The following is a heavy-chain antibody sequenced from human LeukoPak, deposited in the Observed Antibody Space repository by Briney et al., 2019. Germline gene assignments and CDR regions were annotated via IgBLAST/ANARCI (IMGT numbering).Heavy chain of an antibody. CDR1: GYTFTGYY. CDR2: INPNSGGT. CDR3: AILVVPAAKLNYYYGMDV. Sequence: ASVKVSCKASGYTFTGYYMHWVRQAPGQGLEWMGWINPNSGGTNYAQKFQGRVTMTRDTSISTAYMELSRLRSDDTAVYYCAILVVPAAKLNYYYGMDVWGQGTTVTVSS. V-gene: IGHV1-2*02. J-gene: IGHJ6*02. D-gene: IGHD2-2*01.